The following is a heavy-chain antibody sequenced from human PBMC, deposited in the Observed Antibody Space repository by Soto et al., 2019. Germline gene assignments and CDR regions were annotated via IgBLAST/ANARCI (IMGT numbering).Heavy chain of an antibody. J-gene: IGHJ3*02. V-gene: IGHV3-7*03. CDR1: GFTFSSYW. D-gene: IGHD3-9*01. CDR3: ARDTFYDILTGSPINAFDI. Sequence: RGSLRLSCAASGFTFSSYWMSWVRQAPGKGLEWVANIKQDGSEKYYVDSVKGRFTISRDNAKNSLYLQMNSLRAEDTDVYYCARDTFYDILTGSPINAFDIWGQGTMVTVSS. CDR2: IKQDGSEK.